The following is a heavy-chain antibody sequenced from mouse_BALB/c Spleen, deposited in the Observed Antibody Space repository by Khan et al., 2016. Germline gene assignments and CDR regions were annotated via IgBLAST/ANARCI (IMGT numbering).Heavy chain of an antibody. CDR1: GYTFTSYW. Sequence: QVQLQQSGAELVKPGASVKLSCKTSGYTFTSYWIQWVKQRPGQGLGWIGEIFPGTGTTYYNEKFKGKATLTIDTSSSTAYMQLSSLTSEDSAVYFCAGGRNWYFDVWGAGTTVTVSS. CDR3: AGGRNWYFDV. CDR2: IFPGTGTT. V-gene: IGHV1S132*01. J-gene: IGHJ1*01.